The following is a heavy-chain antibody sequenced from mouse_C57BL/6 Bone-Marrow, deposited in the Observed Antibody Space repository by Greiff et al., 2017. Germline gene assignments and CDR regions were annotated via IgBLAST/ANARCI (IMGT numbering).Heavy chain of an antibody. D-gene: IGHD2-3*01. CDR1: GFTFTDYY. V-gene: IGHV7-3*01. Sequence: EVKLVESGGGLVQPGGSLSISCAASGFTFTDYYMSWVRQPPGKALEWLGFIRHKANGYTTEDSASVKGRFTISRDNSQSILYLQMNALRAEDSATYYCARWGGYYPYYAMDYWGQGTSVTVSS. CDR2: IRHKANGYTT. J-gene: IGHJ4*01. CDR3: ARWGGYYPYYAMDY.